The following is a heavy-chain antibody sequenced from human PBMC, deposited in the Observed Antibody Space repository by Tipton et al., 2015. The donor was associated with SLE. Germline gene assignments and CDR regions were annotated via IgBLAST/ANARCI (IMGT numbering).Heavy chain of an antibody. CDR3: TRVPRYNWNYIAD. V-gene: IGHV4-61*02. Sequence: TLSLTCTVSGDSFSSGSSSWNWVRQPAGKGLEWIGLIYNSGITNYNPSLQSRVTLSVDMSKNQFSLRLSSVTAADTGVYHCTRVPRYNWNYIADWGQGTLVSVSS. D-gene: IGHD1-7*01. J-gene: IGHJ4*02. CDR1: GDSFSSGSSS. CDR2: IYNSGIT.